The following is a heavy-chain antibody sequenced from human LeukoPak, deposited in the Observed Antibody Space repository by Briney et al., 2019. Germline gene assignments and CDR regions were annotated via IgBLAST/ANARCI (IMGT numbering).Heavy chain of an antibody. CDR2: ICYSGST. D-gene: IGHD3-22*01. J-gene: IGHJ4*02. V-gene: IGHV4-59*01. Sequence: SETLSLTCTVSGGSISSYYWSWIRQPPGKGLEWIGYICYSGSTNYNPSLKSRVTISADTSKNQFSLKLSSVTAADTAVYYCARGISSGYYYLMPGFDYWGQGTLVTVSS. CDR1: GGSISSYY. CDR3: ARGISSGYYYLMPGFDY.